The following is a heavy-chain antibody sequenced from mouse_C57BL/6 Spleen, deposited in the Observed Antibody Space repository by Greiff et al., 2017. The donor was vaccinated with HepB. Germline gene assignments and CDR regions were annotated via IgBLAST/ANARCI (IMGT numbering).Heavy chain of an antibody. D-gene: IGHD2-4*01. CDR3: ARKGDDYDGYFDV. CDR1: GYTFTSYD. V-gene: IGHV1-85*01. CDR2: IYPRDGST. J-gene: IGHJ1*03. Sequence: LQESGPELVKPGASVKLSCKASGYTFTSYDINWVKQRPGQGLEWIGWIYPRDGSTKYNEKFKGKATLTVDTSSSTAYMELHSLTSEDSAVYFCARKGDDYDGYFDVWGTGTTVTVSS.